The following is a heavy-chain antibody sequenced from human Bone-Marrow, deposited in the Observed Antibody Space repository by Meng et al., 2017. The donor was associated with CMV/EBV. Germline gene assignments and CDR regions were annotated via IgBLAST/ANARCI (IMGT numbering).Heavy chain of an antibody. J-gene: IGHJ6*02. D-gene: IGHD6-19*01. CDR3: TSGGEWLVAGDYYYGMDV. CDR1: GFTFGDYA. Sequence: GESLKISCTASGFTFGDYAMSWVRQAPGKGLEWVGFIRSKAYGGTTEYAASVKGRFTISRDDSKSIAYLQMNSLKTEDTAVYYCTSGGEWLVAGDYYYGMDVWGQGTTVTVYS. V-gene: IGHV3-49*04. CDR2: IRSKAYGGTT.